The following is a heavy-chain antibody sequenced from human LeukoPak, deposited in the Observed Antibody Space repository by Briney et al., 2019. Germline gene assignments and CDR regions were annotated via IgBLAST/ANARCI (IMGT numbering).Heavy chain of an antibody. CDR1: GGTFSSYA. V-gene: IGHV1-69*13. CDR2: IIPIFGTA. CDR3: ALTQRYSSSWYYFDY. D-gene: IGHD6-13*01. J-gene: IGHJ4*02. Sequence: ASVKVSCKASGGTFSSYAISWVRQAPGQGLEWMGGIIPIFGTANYAQKFQGRVTIIADESTSTAYMELSSLRSEDTAVYYCALTQRYSSSWYYFDYWGQGTLVTVSS.